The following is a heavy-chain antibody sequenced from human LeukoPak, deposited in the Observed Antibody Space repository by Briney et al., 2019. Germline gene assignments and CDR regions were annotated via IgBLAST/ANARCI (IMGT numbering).Heavy chain of an antibody. CDR2: ISGDSRTI. D-gene: IGHD1-26*01. CDR1: GLSFSDNG. J-gene: IGHJ3*01. Sequence: GGSLRLSCAASGLSFSDNGVSWVRQAPGKGLECVSYISGDSRTIYYADSVKGRFTISRDNAKNSLYLQMNSLRDEDTAVYYCATNPHSGSWGWGQGTMVTVSS. CDR3: ATNPHSGSWG. V-gene: IGHV3-48*02.